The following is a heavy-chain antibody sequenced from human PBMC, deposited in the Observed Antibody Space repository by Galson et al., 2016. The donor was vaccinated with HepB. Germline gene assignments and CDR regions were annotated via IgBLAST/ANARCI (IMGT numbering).Heavy chain of an antibody. CDR1: GFTFSTCA. CDR2: ISGRGGNT. J-gene: IGHJ3*02. Sequence: SLRLSCAASGFTFSTCAMSWVRQAPGKGLEWVSTISGRGGNTYYADSVKGRFTISKDNSKNTLYLQMNSLRAEDTAVYYCAKDVDTAMVPDAFDIWGQGTMVTVSS. CDR3: AKDVDTAMVPDAFDI. V-gene: IGHV3-23*01. D-gene: IGHD5-18*01.